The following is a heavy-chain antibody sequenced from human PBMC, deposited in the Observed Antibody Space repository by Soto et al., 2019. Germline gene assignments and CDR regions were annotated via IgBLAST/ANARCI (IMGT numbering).Heavy chain of an antibody. V-gene: IGHV4-4*02. CDR2: IYHSGST. CDR3: ASTLKQWLVIYY. J-gene: IGHJ4*02. Sequence: SETLSLTCAVSSGSISSSNWWSWVRQPPGKGLEWIGEIYHSGSTNYNPSLKSRVTISVDKSKNQFSLKLSSVTAADTAVYYCASTLKQWLVIYYWGQGTLVTVSS. D-gene: IGHD6-19*01. CDR1: SGSISSSNW.